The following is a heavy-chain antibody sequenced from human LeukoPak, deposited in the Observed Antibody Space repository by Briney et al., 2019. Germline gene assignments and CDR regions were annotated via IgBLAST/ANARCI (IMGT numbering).Heavy chain of an antibody. CDR1: GYTFTSYG. Sequence: ASVKVSCKASGYTFTSYGISWARQAPGQGLEWMGWISAYNGNTNYAQKLQGRVTMTTDTSTSTAYMELRSLRSDDTAVYYCARDRDSSGPYYFDYWGQGTLVTVSS. D-gene: IGHD3-22*01. J-gene: IGHJ4*02. CDR2: ISAYNGNT. V-gene: IGHV1-18*01. CDR3: ARDRDSSGPYYFDY.